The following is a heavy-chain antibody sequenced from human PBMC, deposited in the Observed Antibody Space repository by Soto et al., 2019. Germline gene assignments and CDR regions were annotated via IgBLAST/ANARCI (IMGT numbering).Heavy chain of an antibody. D-gene: IGHD6-13*01. Sequence: SETLSLTCTVSGGSISSSSYYWGWIRQPPGNGLEWIGSIYYSGSTYYNPSLKSRVTISVDTSKNQFSLKLSSVTAADTAVYYCARGAGDAFDIWGQGTMVTVAS. J-gene: IGHJ3*02. CDR1: GGSISSSSYY. CDR2: IYYSGST. V-gene: IGHV4-39*07. CDR3: ARGAGDAFDI.